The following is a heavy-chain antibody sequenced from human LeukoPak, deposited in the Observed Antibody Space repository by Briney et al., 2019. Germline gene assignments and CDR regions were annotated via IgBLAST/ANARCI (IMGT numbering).Heavy chain of an antibody. CDR3: ARFSNRAFDI. CDR1: GGSISSSSYY. CDR2: IYYSGST. J-gene: IGHJ3*02. V-gene: IGHV4-39*07. Sequence: SETLSLTCTVSGGSISSSSYYWGWIRQPPGKGLEWIGSIYYSGSTYYNPSLKSRVTISVDTSKNQFSLKLSSVTAADTAVYYCARFSNRAFDIWGQGTMVTVSS.